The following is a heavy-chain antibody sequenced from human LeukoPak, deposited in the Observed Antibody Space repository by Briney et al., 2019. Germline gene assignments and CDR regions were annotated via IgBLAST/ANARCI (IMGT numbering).Heavy chain of an antibody. Sequence: SETLSLTCTVSGGSISSGGYSWSWLRQPPGKGLEWIGYIYHSGSTYYNPSLKSRVTISVDRSKNQFSLKLSSVTAADTAVYYCARGHVSAYCDFWSGYSDAFDIRGQGTMVTVSS. V-gene: IGHV4-30-2*01. CDR2: IYHSGST. J-gene: IGHJ3*02. D-gene: IGHD3-3*01. CDR3: ARGHVSAYCDFWSGYSDAFDI. CDR1: GGSISSGGYS.